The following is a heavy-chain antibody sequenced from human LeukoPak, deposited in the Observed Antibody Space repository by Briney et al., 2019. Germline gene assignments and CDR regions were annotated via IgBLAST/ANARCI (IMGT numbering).Heavy chain of an antibody. D-gene: IGHD5-12*01. V-gene: IGHV4-38-2*01. CDR2: IYHSGST. J-gene: IGHJ5*02. Sequence: PSETQSLTCAVSGYSISSGYYWGWIRQPPGKGLEWIGSIYHSGSTYYNPSLKSRVTISVDTSKNQFSLKLSSVTAADTAVYYCARRVKGGYEGWFDPWGQGTLVTVSS. CDR3: ARRVKGGYEGWFDP. CDR1: GYSISSGYY.